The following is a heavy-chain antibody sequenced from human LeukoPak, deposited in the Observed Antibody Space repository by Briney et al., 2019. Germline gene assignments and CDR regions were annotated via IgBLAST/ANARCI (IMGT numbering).Heavy chain of an antibody. CDR1: GGSISSLY. CDR3: ARVGQGCFDL. J-gene: IGHJ2*01. Sequence: SETLSLTCSVSGGSISSLYWSWIRQPPGKGLEWLGYIDYSGSTNYNPSLKSRVTISVDTSKNQFSLRLSSVTAADTATYYCARVGQGCFDLWGRGTLVTVSS. V-gene: IGHV4-59*01. CDR2: IDYSGST.